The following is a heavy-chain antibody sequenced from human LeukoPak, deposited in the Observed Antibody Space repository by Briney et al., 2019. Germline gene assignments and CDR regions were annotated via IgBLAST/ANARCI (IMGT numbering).Heavy chain of an antibody. CDR2: IKQDGSEK. J-gene: IGHJ6*03. Sequence: TGGSLRLSCAASGFTFSRHWMTWVRQAPGKGLEWVANIKQDGSEKYYVDSVKGRFTISRDNAKNTLYLQMNSLRAEDTAVYYCAKDFDGSTWFGRNYMDVWGKGTTVTVSS. CDR3: AKDFDGSTWFGRNYMDV. CDR1: GFTFSRHW. V-gene: IGHV3-7*03. D-gene: IGHD6-13*01.